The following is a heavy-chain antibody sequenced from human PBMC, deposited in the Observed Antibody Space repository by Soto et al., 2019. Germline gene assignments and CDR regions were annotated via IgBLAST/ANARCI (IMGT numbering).Heavy chain of an antibody. Sequence: ASVKVSFKASGYTFTSYGISWLRQAHGQGLEWMGWISAYNGNTNYAQKLQGRVTMTTDTSTSTAYMELRSLRSDDTAVYYCARQVPAAEGYGWFDPWGQGTLVTVSS. CDR1: GYTFTSYG. CDR2: ISAYNGNT. V-gene: IGHV1-18*04. CDR3: ARQVPAAEGYGWFDP. J-gene: IGHJ5*02. D-gene: IGHD2-2*01.